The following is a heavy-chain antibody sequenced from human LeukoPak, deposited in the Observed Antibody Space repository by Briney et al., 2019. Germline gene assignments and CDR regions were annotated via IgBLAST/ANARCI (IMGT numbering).Heavy chain of an antibody. CDR3: ARGRGITIFGVVISGHKALYFDY. CDR1: GGSFSGYY. D-gene: IGHD3-3*01. V-gene: IGHV4-34*01. Sequence: PSETLSLTCAVYGGSFSGYYWSWIRQPPGKGLEWIGEINHSGSTNYTPSLKSRVTISVDTSKNQFSLKLSSVTAADTAVYYCARGRGITIFGVVISGHKALYFDYWGQGTLVTVSS. J-gene: IGHJ4*02. CDR2: INHSGST.